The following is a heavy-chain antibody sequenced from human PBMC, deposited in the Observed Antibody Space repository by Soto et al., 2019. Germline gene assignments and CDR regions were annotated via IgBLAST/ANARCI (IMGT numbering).Heavy chain of an antibody. J-gene: IGHJ6*03. CDR2: ISYDGSNK. CDR3: ARYYYGSGREVDYYMDV. V-gene: IGHV3-30*14. CDR1: GFTFSSYA. D-gene: IGHD3-10*01. Sequence: GGSLRLSCAASGFTFSSYAMHWVRQAPGKGLEWVAVISYDGSNKYYADSVKGRFTISRDNSKNTLYLQMNSLRAEDTAVYYCARYYYGSGREVDYYMDVWGKGTTVTVSS.